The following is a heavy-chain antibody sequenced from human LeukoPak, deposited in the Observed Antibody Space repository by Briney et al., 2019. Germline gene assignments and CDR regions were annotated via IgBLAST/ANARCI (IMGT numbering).Heavy chain of an antibody. CDR2: INPNSGGT. Sequence: ASVKVSCKTSGYRFITFGVNWVRQAPGQGLEWMGWINPNSGGTNYAQKFQGRVTMTEDTSTDTAYMELSSLRSEDTAVYYCVRSGGDYWGQGTLVTVSS. CDR3: VRSGGDY. J-gene: IGHJ4*02. CDR1: GYRFITFG. V-gene: IGHV1-18*01. D-gene: IGHD4-23*01.